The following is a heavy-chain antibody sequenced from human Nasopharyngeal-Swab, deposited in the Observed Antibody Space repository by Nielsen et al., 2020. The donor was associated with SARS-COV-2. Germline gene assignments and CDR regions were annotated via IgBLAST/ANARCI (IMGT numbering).Heavy chain of an antibody. D-gene: IGHD2-21*02. J-gene: IGHJ4*02. CDR1: GFTFSDSA. V-gene: IGHV3-73*01. CDR2: IRSKGNNYAT. CDR3: TRCGGGCYTGRDY. Sequence: GESLKISCAASGFTFSDSAIHWVRQASGEGLEWVARIRSKGNNYATAYSASVKGRFTIFSADPTNTAFLQMNSLKTEDTAVYYCTRCGGGCYTGRDYWGQGTLVTVSS.